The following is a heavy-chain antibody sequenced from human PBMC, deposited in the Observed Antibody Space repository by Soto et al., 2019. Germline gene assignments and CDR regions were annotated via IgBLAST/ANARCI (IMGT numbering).Heavy chain of an antibody. J-gene: IGHJ6*02. CDR1: GYTFTSYG. CDR3: ARDHRYSSSWPYYYYYYGMDV. V-gene: IGHV1-18*01. CDR2: ISAYNGNT. D-gene: IGHD6-13*01. Sequence: QVQLVQSGAEVKKPGASVKVSCKASGYTFTSYGISWVRQAPGQGLEWMGWISAYNGNTNYAQKLQGRVTMTTDTSTSTADMELRSLRSDDTAVYYCARDHRYSSSWPYYYYYYGMDVWGQGTTVTVSS.